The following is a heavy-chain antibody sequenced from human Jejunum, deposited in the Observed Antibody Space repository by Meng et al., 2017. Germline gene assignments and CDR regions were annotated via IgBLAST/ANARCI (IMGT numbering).Heavy chain of an antibody. CDR3: ATPGGSGWSRGFDY. CDR2: MSYDGNNK. J-gene: IGHJ4*02. CDR1: GFTFSNYA. D-gene: IGHD6-19*01. V-gene: IGHV3-30*01. Sequence: LVGSGGGVVQPGRSLRLSCAASGFTFSNYALHWVRQAPGKGLEWVAVMSYDGNNKYYADSVKGRFTISRDNSKNTLFLQMNSLRAEDTAVYYCATPGGSGWSRGFDYWGQGTLVTVSS.